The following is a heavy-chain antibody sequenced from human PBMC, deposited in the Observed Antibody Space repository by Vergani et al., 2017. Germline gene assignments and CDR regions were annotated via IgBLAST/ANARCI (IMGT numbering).Heavy chain of an antibody. V-gene: IGHV1-18*01. D-gene: IGHD6-13*01. J-gene: IGHJ6*03. Sequence: QVQLVQSGAEVKKPGASVKVSCKASGYTFTSYGISWVRQAPGQGLEWMGWISADNGNTNYAQKLQGRVTMPTDTSTSTAYMELRSLRSADTAVYYCARDGSSWFYYYYYMDGWGKGTTVTVSS. CDR2: ISADNGNT. CDR3: ARDGSSWFYYYYYMDG. CDR1: GYTFTSYG.